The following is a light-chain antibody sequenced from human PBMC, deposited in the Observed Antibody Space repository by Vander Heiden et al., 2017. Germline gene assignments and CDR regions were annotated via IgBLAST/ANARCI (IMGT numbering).Light chain of an antibody. CDR3: QAWDSSTVV. Sequence: SYELTQPPSVSVSPGQTASITCSGDQLGDKYACWYQQKPGQSPVLVIYQDNMRPSGIPERFSGSNSGNTATLTISGTQAMDEADYYCQAWDSSTVVFGGGTKLTVL. V-gene: IGLV3-1*01. CDR1: QLGDKY. J-gene: IGLJ2*01. CDR2: QDN.